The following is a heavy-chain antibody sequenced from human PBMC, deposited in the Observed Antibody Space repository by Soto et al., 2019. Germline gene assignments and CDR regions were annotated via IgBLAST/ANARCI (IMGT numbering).Heavy chain of an antibody. CDR1: GYTFTSYD. V-gene: IGHV1-8*01. J-gene: IGHJ4*02. Sequence: QVQLVQSGAEVKKPGASVKVSCKASGYTFTSYDISWVRQATGQGLEWMGWMNPNSGNTGYAQKFQGRVTMTRNTSISTAYMELSSLRSEDTAVYYCARGGRYYYDSSGYYLFDYWGQGTLVTVSS. CDR3: ARGGRYYYDSSGYYLFDY. CDR2: MNPNSGNT. D-gene: IGHD3-22*01.